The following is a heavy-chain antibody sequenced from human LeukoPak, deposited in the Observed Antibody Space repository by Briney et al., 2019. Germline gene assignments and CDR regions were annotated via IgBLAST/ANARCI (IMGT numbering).Heavy chain of an antibody. CDR3: ARTEMATKGPLDY. CDR2: INPNSGGT. Sequence: ASVTVSCTASGYTFTGYYMHWVRQAPGQGLEWMGWINPNSGGTNYAQKFQGWVTMTRDTSISTAYMELSRLRSDDTAVYYCARTEMATKGPLDYWGQGTLVTVSS. J-gene: IGHJ4*02. D-gene: IGHD5-24*01. V-gene: IGHV1-2*04. CDR1: GYTFTGYY.